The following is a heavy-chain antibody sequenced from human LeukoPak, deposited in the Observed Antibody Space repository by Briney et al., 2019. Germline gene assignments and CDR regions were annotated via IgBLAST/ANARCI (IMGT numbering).Heavy chain of an antibody. J-gene: IGHJ6*02. CDR3: ARDAYSSSWYSGIYYYGMDV. Sequence: SETLSLTCTVSGGSISSYYWSWIRQPAGKGLEWIGRMYAGGTTNYNPSLESRVTMSVDTSKNQFSLRLISVTAADSAVYYCARDAYSSSWYSGIYYYGMDVWGQGTTVTVSS. V-gene: IGHV4-4*07. CDR1: GGSISSYY. CDR2: MYAGGTT. D-gene: IGHD6-13*01.